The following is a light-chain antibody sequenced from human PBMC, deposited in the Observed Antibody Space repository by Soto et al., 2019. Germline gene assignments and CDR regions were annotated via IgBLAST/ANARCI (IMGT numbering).Light chain of an antibody. V-gene: IGLV2-14*01. J-gene: IGLJ1*01. CDR1: TSDVGGYNY. CDR3: GSYTGSITYV. CDR2: EVT. Sequence: SALTQPASVSRSLGQSITISCTGTTSDVGGYNYVSWYQQHPGKAPILMIYEVTNRPSGVSNRFSGSKSGNTASLTISGLQVEDEAEYYCGSYTGSITYVFGTGTKVTVL.